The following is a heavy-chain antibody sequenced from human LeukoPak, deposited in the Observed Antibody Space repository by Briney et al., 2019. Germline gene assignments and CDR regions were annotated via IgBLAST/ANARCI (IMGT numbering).Heavy chain of an antibody. CDR2: IYTSGST. J-gene: IGHJ4*02. D-gene: IGHD3-22*01. Sequence: PSQTLSLTCTVSGNSISSGDNYWSWIRQPAGRGLEWIGRIYTSGSTNYNPSLKSRVTISGDTSKNQFSLRLSSVTAADTAVYYCARASYSYDINGWVPFDYWGQGTLVTVSS. V-gene: IGHV4-61*02. CDR1: GNSISSGDNY. CDR3: ARASYSYDINGWVPFDY.